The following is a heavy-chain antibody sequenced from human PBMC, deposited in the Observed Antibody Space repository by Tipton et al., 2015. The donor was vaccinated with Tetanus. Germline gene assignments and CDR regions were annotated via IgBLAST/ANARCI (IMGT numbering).Heavy chain of an antibody. V-gene: IGHV3-30*03. Sequence: SLRLSCAASGFTFSTFGVHWVRQAPGKGLEWVALVAYDGNNKYYADSVKGRFTISRDNSKDTLYLQMNSLRPEDTAVYYCARDGFYYGSGSYYRAFWGQGTLVTVSP. D-gene: IGHD3-10*01. CDR3: ARDGFYYGSGSYYRAF. J-gene: IGHJ4*02. CDR2: VAYDGNNK. CDR1: GFTFSTFG.